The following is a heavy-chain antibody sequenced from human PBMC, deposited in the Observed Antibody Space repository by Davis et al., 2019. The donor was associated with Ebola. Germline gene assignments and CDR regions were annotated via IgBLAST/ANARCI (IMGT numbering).Heavy chain of an antibody. CDR2: INPHNGNT. CDR3: AREKLSGYVDY. D-gene: IGHD5-12*01. Sequence: ASVKVSCKASGYTFASYGITWVRQAPGQGLEWMGWINPHNGNTNYAQKLQGRVTMTTDTSTSTAYLELRSLRSDDTAVYYCAREKLSGYVDYWGQGTLVTVSS. V-gene: IGHV1-18*04. J-gene: IGHJ4*02. CDR1: GYTFASYG.